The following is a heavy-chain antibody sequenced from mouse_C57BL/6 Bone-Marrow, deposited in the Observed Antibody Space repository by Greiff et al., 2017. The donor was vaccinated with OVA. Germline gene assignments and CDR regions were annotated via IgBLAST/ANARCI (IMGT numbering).Heavy chain of an antibody. CDR3: ASDYYGSSWYFYV. Sequence: EVQLQQAGPELVKPGASVKISCKASGYTFTDYYMNWVKQSHGKSLEWIGDINPNNGGTSYNQKFKGKATLTVDKSSSTAYMELRSLTSEDSAVYYCASDYYGSSWYFYVWGTGTTVTVSS. CDR2: INPNNGGT. CDR1: GYTFTDYY. J-gene: IGHJ1*03. V-gene: IGHV1-26*01. D-gene: IGHD1-1*01.